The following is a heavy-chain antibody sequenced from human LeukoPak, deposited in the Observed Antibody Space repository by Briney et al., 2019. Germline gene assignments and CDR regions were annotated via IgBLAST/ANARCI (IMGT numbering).Heavy chain of an antibody. CDR2: TYYRSKWYN. V-gene: IGHV6-1*01. Sequence: SQTLSLTCAISGDSVSSNSAAWNWIRQSPSRGLEWLGRTYYRSKWYNDYAVSVKSRITINPDTSKNQFSLQLNSVTPEDTAVYYCARDFFDDYVWGSYRYSHNWFDPWGQGTLVTVSS. J-gene: IGHJ5*02. CDR1: GDSVSSNSAA. D-gene: IGHD3-16*02. CDR3: ARDFFDDYVWGSYRYSHNWFDP.